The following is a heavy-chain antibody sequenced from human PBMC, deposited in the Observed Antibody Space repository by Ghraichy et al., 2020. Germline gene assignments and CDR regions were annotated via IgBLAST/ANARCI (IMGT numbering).Heavy chain of an antibody. CDR2: VYYSGSI. D-gene: IGHD1-26*01. J-gene: IGHJ5*02. V-gene: IGHV4-39*01. Sequence: SETLSLTCTVSGGSIISDTYYWGWIRQPPGKGLEWIASVYYSGSIYYNPSLRSRVTISVDTSKNLFSLKLSSVTAADTAIYYCARKKRNRASGSSLFEWIDPWGQGTLVTVSS. CDR3: ARKKRNRASGSSLFEWIDP. CDR1: GGSIISDTYY.